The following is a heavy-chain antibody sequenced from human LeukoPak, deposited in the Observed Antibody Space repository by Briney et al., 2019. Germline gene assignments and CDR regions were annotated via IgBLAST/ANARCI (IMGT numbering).Heavy chain of an antibody. CDR1: GGTFSSYA. CDR2: IIPIFGTA. D-gene: IGHD1-7*01. Sequence: ASVKVSCKASGGTFSSYAISWVRQAPGQGLEWMGGIIPIFGTANYAQKFQGRVTITTDESTSTAYMELSSLRSEDTAVYYCARGITGTTMGYYYYYMDVWGKGTTVTVSS. CDR3: ARGITGTTMGYYYYYMDV. V-gene: IGHV1-69*05. J-gene: IGHJ6*03.